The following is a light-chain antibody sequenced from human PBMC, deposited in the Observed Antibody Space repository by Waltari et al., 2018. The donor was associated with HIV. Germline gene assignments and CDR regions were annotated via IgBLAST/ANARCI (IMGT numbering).Light chain of an antibody. CDR1: DKNVGHEG. J-gene: IGLJ3*02. V-gene: IGLV10-54*01. CDR2: RGG. Sequence: AGLTQPSSVSKGLGLNVTLTCTGNDKNVGHEGAGWLLRHEGHPPEVLSYRGGARPAGISQKYSASRSGNTASLTITGLRVDDEAVYYCSAWDSSLSEWVFGGGTKLTVL. CDR3: SAWDSSLSEWV.